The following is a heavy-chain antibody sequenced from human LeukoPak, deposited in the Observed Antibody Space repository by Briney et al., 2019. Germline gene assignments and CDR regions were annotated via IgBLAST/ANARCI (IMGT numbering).Heavy chain of an antibody. CDR3: ARAYDILTVYSPFDY. D-gene: IGHD3-9*01. J-gene: IGHJ4*02. CDR2: IYWDDDK. V-gene: IGHV2-5*02. Sequence: SGPTLVNPPQTLTLTCTFSGFSLSTRGVGVGWIRQPPGKALEWLALIYWDDDKRYSPSLKSRLTIPQDTSKNQVVLTMTNMDPVDTATYYCARAYDILTVYSPFDYWGQGTLVTVSS. CDR1: GFSLSTRGVG.